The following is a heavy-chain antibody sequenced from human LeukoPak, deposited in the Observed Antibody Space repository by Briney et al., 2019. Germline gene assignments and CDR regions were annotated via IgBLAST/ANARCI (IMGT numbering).Heavy chain of an antibody. CDR3: ARVSSTMVRGVPSPGPYYYYYMDV. Sequence: SETLSLTCAVYGGSFSTYYWTWIRQPPGKGLEWIGEINYSGSTNYNPSLKSRVSISVDTSKNQFSLKLSSVTAADTAVYYCARVSSTMVRGVPSPGPYYYYYMDVWGKGTTVTVSS. CDR1: GGSFSTYY. J-gene: IGHJ6*03. V-gene: IGHV4-34*01. CDR2: INYSGST. D-gene: IGHD3-10*01.